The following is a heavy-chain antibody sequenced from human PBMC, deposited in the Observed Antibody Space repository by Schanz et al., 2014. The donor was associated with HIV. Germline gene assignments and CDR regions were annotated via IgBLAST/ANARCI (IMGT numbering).Heavy chain of an antibody. CDR3: ANTEFPYSSSSDYYYGMDV. V-gene: IGHV3-30*18. D-gene: IGHD6-6*01. CDR1: EFIFSSYG. J-gene: IGHJ6*02. Sequence: QVQVVESGGGVVQPGRSLRLSCAASEFIFSSYGIHWVRQAPGKGLEWVAVISNDGSNEYYADSVKGRFTISRDNSKKTLYLHMNSLRADDTAVYYCANTEFPYSSSSDYYYGMDVWGQGTTVTVSS. CDR2: ISNDGSNE.